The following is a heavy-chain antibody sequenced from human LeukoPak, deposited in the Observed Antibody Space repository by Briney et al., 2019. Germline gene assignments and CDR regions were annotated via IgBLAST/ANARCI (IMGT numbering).Heavy chain of an antibody. CDR1: GYTFTSYA. CDR3: ARVQKLVAYDY. D-gene: IGHD5-12*01. CDR2: INAGNGNT. V-gene: IGHV1-3*01. J-gene: IGHJ4*02. Sequence: GASVKVSCKASGYTFTSYAMHWVRQAPGQRLEWMGWINAGNGNTKYSQKFQGRVTITRDTSASAAYMELSSLRSEDTAVYYCARVQKLVAYDYWGQGTLVTVSS.